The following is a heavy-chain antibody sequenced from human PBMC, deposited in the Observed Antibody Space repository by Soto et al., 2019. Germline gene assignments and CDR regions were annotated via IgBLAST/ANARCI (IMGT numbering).Heavy chain of an antibody. Sequence: QVQLVQSGAEVKKPGSSVKVSCKASGGTFSSYAISWVRQAPGQGLEWMGGIIPIFGTANYAQKFQGRVTXTXDXXTRTAYRELRSRSSEDTAVYYCAAGVVDAHWYFDLWGRGTLVPVSS. CDR2: IIPIFGTA. D-gene: IGHD3-10*01. V-gene: IGHV1-69*05. CDR1: GGTFSSYA. CDR3: AAGVVDAHWYFDL. J-gene: IGHJ2*01.